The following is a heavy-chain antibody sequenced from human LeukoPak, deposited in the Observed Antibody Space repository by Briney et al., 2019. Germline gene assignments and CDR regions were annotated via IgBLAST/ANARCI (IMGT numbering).Heavy chain of an antibody. CDR1: GFTFSSYG. CDR2: ISYDGSNK. Sequence: PGGSLRLSCAASGFTFSSYGMHWVRQAPGKGVEWVAVISYDGSNKYYADSVKSRFTISRENSKNTLYLQMNRMRADDTAVYYCAKDEAFEWFGELLSYWGQGTLVTVSS. CDR3: AKDEAFEWFGELLSY. D-gene: IGHD3-10*01. J-gene: IGHJ4*02. V-gene: IGHV3-30*18.